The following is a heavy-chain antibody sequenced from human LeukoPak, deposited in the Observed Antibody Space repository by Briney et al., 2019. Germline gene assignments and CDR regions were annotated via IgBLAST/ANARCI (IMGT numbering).Heavy chain of an antibody. D-gene: IGHD2-15*01. CDR1: GGSFSGYY. Sequence: PSETLSLTCAVYGGSFSGYYWSWIRQHPGKGLEWIGYIYYSGSTYYNPSLKSRVTISVDTSKNQFSLKLSSVTAADTAVYYCARVGLYCSGGSCYPELDYWGQGTLVTVSS. J-gene: IGHJ4*02. V-gene: IGHV4-31*11. CDR3: ARVGLYCSGGSCYPELDY. CDR2: IYYSGST.